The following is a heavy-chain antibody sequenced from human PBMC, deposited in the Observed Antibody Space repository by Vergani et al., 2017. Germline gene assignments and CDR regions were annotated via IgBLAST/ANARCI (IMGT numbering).Heavy chain of an antibody. CDR2: IYTSGST. CDR1: GFSIDNGYY. Sequence: QVQLQESGPGLVKPSETLSLTCAVSGFSIDNGYYWDWIRQPAGKGLEWIGRIYTSGSTNYNPSLKSRVTMSVDTSKNQFSLKLSSVTAADTAVYYCARGNVVVLDPWGQGTLVTVSS. V-gene: IGHV4-4*07. CDR3: ARGNVVVLDP. J-gene: IGHJ5*02. D-gene: IGHD2-2*01.